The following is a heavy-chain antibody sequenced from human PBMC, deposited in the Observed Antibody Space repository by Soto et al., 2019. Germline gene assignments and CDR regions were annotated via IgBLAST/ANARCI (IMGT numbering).Heavy chain of an antibody. J-gene: IGHJ4*02. CDR1: GGTFSSYA. D-gene: IGHD5-18*01. CDR2: IIPIFGTA. Sequence: SEKVSCKASGGTFSSYAISWVRQAPGQGLEWMGGIIPIFGTANYAQKFQGRVTITADESTSTAYMELSSLRSEDTAVYYCARGKGGYSYGSTFDYWGQGTLVTVSS. V-gene: IGHV1-69*13. CDR3: ARGKGGYSYGSTFDY.